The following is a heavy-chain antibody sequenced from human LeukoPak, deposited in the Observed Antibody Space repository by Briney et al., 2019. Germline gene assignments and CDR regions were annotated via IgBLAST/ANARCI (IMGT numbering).Heavy chain of an antibody. Sequence: SETLSLTCTVSGGSVSSGDYYWTWIRQPAGKGLEWIGRIYTSGSTSYSPSLKSRVTISLDTSKNQFSLKLSSVTAADTAVYYCARARYYYYDTPFPWFDPWGQGTLVTVSS. CDR3: ARARYYYYDTPFPWFDP. D-gene: IGHD3-22*01. CDR1: GGSVSSGDYY. V-gene: IGHV4-61*02. CDR2: IYTSGST. J-gene: IGHJ5*02.